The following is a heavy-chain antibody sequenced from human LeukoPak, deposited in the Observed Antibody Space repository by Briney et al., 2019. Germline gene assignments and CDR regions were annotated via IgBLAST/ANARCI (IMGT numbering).Heavy chain of an antibody. D-gene: IGHD6-19*01. CDR1: GFTFSSYS. CDR3: ATDRRQWLAPHTFDY. J-gene: IGHJ4*02. CDR2: ISSSSSTI. Sequence: GGSLRLSCAASGFTFSSYSMNWVRQAPGKGLEWVSYISSSSSTIYYADSVKGRFTISRDNAKNSLYLQMNSLRAEDTAVYYCATDRRQWLAPHTFDYWGQGTLVTVSS. V-gene: IGHV3-48*01.